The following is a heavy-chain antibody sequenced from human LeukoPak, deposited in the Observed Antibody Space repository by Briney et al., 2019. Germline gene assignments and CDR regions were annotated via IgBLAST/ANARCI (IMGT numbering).Heavy chain of an antibody. J-gene: IGHJ5*02. D-gene: IGHD2-2*02. V-gene: IGHV4-59*01. CDR2: IYYSGST. CDR1: GGSISSYY. CDR3: ARQAGRYCSSTSCYTGGP. Sequence: SETLSLTCTVSGGSISSYYWSWIRQPPGKGLEWIGYIYYSGSTNYNPSLKGRVTISVDTSKNQFSLKLSSVTAADTAVYYCARQAGRYCSSTSCYTGGPWGQGTLVTVSS.